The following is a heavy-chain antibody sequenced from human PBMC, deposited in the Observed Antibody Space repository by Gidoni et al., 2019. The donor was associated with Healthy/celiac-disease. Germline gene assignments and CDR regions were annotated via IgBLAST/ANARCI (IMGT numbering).Heavy chain of an antibody. J-gene: IGHJ4*02. Sequence: HVQLQESGPALLKPSQPLSLTCTVSAGSISSGSYYCSWIRQPAGKGLEWIGRIYTSGSTNYNPSLKSRVTISVDTSKNQFSLKRSSVTAADTAVYYCARGMVRGVIGYWGQGTLVTVSS. CDR1: AGSISSGSYY. V-gene: IGHV4-61*02. D-gene: IGHD3-10*01. CDR3: ARGMVRGVIGY. CDR2: IYTSGST.